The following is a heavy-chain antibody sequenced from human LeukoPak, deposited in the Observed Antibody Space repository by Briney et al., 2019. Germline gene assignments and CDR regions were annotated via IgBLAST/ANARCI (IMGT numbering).Heavy chain of an antibody. V-gene: IGHV4-38-2*02. CDR3: TRDPGDARYMDV. J-gene: IGHJ6*03. D-gene: IGHD7-27*01. CDR1: GHSINTGYY. CDR2: IYHSGST. Sequence: SETLSLTCTVSGHSINTGYYWAWVRQPPGKGLEWIGSIYHSGSTYYGPALKSRVTISVDTSKNQFSLQLSSVTAADTAVYYCTRDPGDARYMDVWGKGTTVTVSS.